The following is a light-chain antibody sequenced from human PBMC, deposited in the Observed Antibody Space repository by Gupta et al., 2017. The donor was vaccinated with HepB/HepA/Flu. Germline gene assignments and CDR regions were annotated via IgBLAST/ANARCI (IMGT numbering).Light chain of an antibody. CDR1: KLGDKY. V-gene: IGLV3-1*01. CDR3: QAWDSSTAVV. CDR2: EDS. Sequence: SYELPQPPSVSVSPGQTASITCPGDKLGDKYACWYQQKPGQPPVLVIYEDSKRPSGIPERFSGSNSGNTATLTISGTQAMDEADYYCQAWDSSTAVVFGGGTKLTVL. J-gene: IGLJ2*01.